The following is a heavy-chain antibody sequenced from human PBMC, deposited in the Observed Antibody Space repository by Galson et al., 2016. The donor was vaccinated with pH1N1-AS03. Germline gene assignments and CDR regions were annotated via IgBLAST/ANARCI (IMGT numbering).Heavy chain of an antibody. CDR3: ARGYDDSGPDDHRLFDS. V-gene: IGHV3-74*01. D-gene: IGHD3-22*01. CDR1: GISLSSSW. Sequence: SLRLSCAASGISLSSSWMHWVRQAPGRGLVWVSGINGVGSSIKYADAVKGRFTISRDNAKNMLYLQMNSLRADDAAVYYCARGYDDSGPDDHRLFDSWGQGTTVTVS. J-gene: IGHJ6*02. CDR2: INGVGSSI.